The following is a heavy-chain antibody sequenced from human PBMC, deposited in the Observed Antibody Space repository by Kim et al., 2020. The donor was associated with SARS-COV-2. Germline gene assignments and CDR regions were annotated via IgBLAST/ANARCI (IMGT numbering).Heavy chain of an antibody. CDR2: IYYSGST. Sequence: SETLSLTCTVSGGSISSYYWSWIRQPPGKGLEWIGYIYYSGSTNYNPSLKSRVTISVDTSKNQFSLKLNSVTAADTAMYYCARDGKVGYSYFDHWGQGTL. CDR3: ARDGKVGYSYFDH. CDR1: GGSISSYY. V-gene: IGHV4-59*01. J-gene: IGHJ4*02. D-gene: IGHD4-4*01.